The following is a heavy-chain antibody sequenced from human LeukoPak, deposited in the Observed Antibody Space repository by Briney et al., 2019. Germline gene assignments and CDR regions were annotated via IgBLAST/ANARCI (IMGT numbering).Heavy chain of an antibody. V-gene: IGHV3-7*04. CDR3: ARGGFRFFAH. CDR2: INQDGSEK. J-gene: IGHJ5*02. D-gene: IGHD3-22*01. CDR1: GFTFSSYW. Sequence: PGGSLRLSCVASGFTFSSYWMNWARQAPGKGLEWVANINQDGSEKYYVDSVKGRFTISRDNAKNSLYLQMNSLRAEDTAVYYCARGGFRFFAHWGQGTLVTVSS.